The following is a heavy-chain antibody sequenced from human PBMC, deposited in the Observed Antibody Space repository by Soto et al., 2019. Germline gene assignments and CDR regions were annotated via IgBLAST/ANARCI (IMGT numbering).Heavy chain of an antibody. Sequence: QLQLQESGPGLVKPSETLSLTCTVSGGSISSSSYYWGWIRQPPGKGLEWIGGIYYSGSTYYNPSLKSRVTISVDTSKNQFSLKLSSVTAADTAVYYCARHGSDGSGTRDGYYYYGMDVWGQGTTVTVSS. J-gene: IGHJ6*02. D-gene: IGHD3-10*01. CDR1: GGSISSSSYY. V-gene: IGHV4-39*01. CDR2: IYYSGST. CDR3: ARHGSDGSGTRDGYYYYGMDV.